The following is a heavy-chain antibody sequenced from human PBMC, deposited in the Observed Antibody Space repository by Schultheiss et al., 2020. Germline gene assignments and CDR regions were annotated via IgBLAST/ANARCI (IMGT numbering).Heavy chain of an antibody. CDR1: GGSITTYY. J-gene: IGHJ1*01. CDR3: ARGGYDYVYFQH. Sequence: SETLSLTCIVSGGSITTYYWSWIRQPAGKGLEWIGYIYYSGSTNYNPSLKSRVTISVDTSKNQFSLKLSSVTAADTAVYYCARGGYDYVYFQHWGQGTLVTVSS. V-gene: IGHV4-59*01. CDR2: IYYSGST. D-gene: IGHD3-16*01.